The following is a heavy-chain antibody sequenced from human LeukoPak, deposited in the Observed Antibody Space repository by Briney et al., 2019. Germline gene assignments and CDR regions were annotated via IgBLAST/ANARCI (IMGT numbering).Heavy chain of an antibody. V-gene: IGHV3-21*01. CDR3: ARDDRAYYFDY. CDR2: ISSSSSYI. J-gene: IGHJ4*02. CDR1: GFTFSSYS. Sequence: GGSLRLSCAASGFTFSSYSMNWVRQAPGKGLEWVSSISSSSSYIYYADSVKGRFTISRDNAKKSLYLQMNSLRAEDTAVYYCARDDRAYYFDYWGQGTLVTVSS.